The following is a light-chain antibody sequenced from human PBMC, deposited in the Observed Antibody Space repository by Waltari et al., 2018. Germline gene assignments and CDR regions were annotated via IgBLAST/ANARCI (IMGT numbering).Light chain of an antibody. J-gene: IGKJ4*01. CDR2: GAS. V-gene: IGKV3-20*01. CDR3: QQYANSPLT. Sequence: EIVLTQSPGAMSLSPGGRATLSCRATQIITNNYLAWYQQKPGQAPRLLIFGASNRATGIPDRFTGSVSGTDFTLTIYGLEPEDSAVYYCQQYANSPLTFGGGA. CDR1: QIITNNY.